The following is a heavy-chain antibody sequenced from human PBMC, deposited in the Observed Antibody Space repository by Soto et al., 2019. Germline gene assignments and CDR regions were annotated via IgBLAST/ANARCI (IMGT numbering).Heavy chain of an antibody. CDR2: IYYSGST. V-gene: IGHV4-31*03. CDR3: ARHVVITRAFDY. CDR1: GGSISCGGYY. D-gene: IGHD3-22*01. Sequence: PSETLSLTCTVSGGSISCGGYYWSWIRQHPGKGLEWIGYIYYSGSTYYNPSLKSRVTISVDTSKNQFSLKLSSVTAADTAVYYCARHVVITRAFDYWGQGTLVTVSS. J-gene: IGHJ4*02.